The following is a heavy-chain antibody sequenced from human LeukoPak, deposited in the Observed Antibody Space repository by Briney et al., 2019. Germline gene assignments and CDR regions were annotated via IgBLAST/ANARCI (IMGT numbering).Heavy chain of an antibody. CDR3: AASPRFLEWYDAFDI. D-gene: IGHD3-3*01. J-gene: IGHJ3*02. V-gene: IGHV4-4*07. CDR2: IYTSGST. CDR1: GFTVSSNY. Sequence: GSLRLSCAASGFTVSSNYMSWIRQPAGKGLEWIGRIYTSGSTNYNPSLKSRVTISVDTSKNQFSLKLSSVTAADTAVYYCAASPRFLEWYDAFDIWGQGTMVTVSS.